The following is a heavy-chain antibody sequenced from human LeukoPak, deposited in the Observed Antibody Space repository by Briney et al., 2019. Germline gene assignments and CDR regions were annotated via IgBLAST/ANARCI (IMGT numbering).Heavy chain of an antibody. D-gene: IGHD5-18*01. V-gene: IGHV1-46*01. CDR2: INPSGGST. J-gene: IGHJ4*02. CDR1: GYTFTSYY. Sequence: ASVKVSCKASGYTFTSYYMPWVRQAPGQGLEWMGIINPSGGSTSYAQKFQGRVTMTRETSTTSVYMELSSLRSDDTAVFYFARDQLLARLVDTAMVPRGGFDYWGQGTLVTVSS. CDR3: ARDQLLARLVDTAMVPRGGFDY.